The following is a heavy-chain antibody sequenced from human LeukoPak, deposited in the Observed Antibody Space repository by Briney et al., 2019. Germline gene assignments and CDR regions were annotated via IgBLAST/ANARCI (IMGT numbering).Heavy chain of an antibody. V-gene: IGHV4-61*02. CDR3: ARDRVVPAAGPWFDP. CDR1: GGSISSGSYY. D-gene: IGHD2-2*01. Sequence: SETLSLTCTVSGGSISSGSYYWSCIRQPAGKGLEWIGRIYTSGSTNYNPSLKSRVTISVDTSKNQFSLKLSSVTAADTAVYYCARDRVVPAAGPWFDPWGQGTLVTVSS. J-gene: IGHJ5*02. CDR2: IYTSGST.